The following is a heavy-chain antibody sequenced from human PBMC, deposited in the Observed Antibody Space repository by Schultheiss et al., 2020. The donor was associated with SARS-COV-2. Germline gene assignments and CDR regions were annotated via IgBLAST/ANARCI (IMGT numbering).Heavy chain of an antibody. D-gene: IGHD3-16*02. J-gene: IGHJ4*02. CDR2: IYYSGST. V-gene: IGHV4-61*08. Sequence: SQTLSLTCTVSGGSISSGGYYWSWIRQPPGKGLEWIGYIYYSGSTYYNPSLKSRVTISVDTSKNQFSLKLSSVTAADTAVYYCARLELSLSAFDYWGQGTLVTVSS. CDR1: GGSISSGGYY. CDR3: ARLELSLSAFDY.